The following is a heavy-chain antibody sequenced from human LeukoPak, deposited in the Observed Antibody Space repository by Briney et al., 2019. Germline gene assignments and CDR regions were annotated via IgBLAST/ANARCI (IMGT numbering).Heavy chain of an antibody. CDR2: INPNSGGT. CDR3: ARVPYSSSWYGDYYYYYMDV. V-gene: IGHV1-2*02. Sequence: ASVKVSCKASGYTFTGYYMHWVRQAPGQGLEWMGWINPNSGGTNYAQKFQGRVTMTRDTSISTAYMELSRLRSDDTAVYYCARVPYSSSWYGDYYYYYMDVWGKGTTVTVSS. D-gene: IGHD6-13*01. CDR1: GYTFTGYY. J-gene: IGHJ6*03.